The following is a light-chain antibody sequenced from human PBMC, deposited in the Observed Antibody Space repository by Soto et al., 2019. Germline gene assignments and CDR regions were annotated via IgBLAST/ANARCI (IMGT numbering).Light chain of an antibody. V-gene: IGKV1-33*01. J-gene: IGKJ4*01. CDR1: QDISNY. CDR3: QQYDNLPALT. Sequence: DIQMTQSPSSLSASVGDRVTITCQASQDISNYLNWYQQKPGKAPKLLIYDASNLETGVPSRFSGSGSGTDFTFTSRSLPPEDIATYYCQQYDNLPALTFGGGTKVEIK. CDR2: DAS.